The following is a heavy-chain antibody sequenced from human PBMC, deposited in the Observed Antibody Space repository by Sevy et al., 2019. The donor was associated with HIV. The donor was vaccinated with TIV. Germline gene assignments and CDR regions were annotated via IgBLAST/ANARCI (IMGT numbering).Heavy chain of an antibody. D-gene: IGHD2-2*01. CDR2: ISAYSGDT. CDR1: GYTFKTYG. CDR3: ARDKPQGVVIIPGSMWGGVDY. J-gene: IGHJ4*02. Sequence: ASVKVSCKTFGYTFKTYGISWVRRAPGQGLEWMGWISAYSGDTNFAQKFQGRVTMTTDTSTSTAYMELSSLRSDDTAVYFCARDKPQGVVIIPGSMWGGVDYWGQGTMVTVSS. V-gene: IGHV1-18*01.